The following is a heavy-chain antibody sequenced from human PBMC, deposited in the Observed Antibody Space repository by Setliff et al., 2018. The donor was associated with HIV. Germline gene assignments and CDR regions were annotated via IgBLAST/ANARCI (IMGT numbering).Heavy chain of an antibody. CDR3: ARVVGAYYDSSGYYYSYYFDY. D-gene: IGHD3-22*01. J-gene: IGHJ4*02. CDR2: ISSSSSYI. Sequence: GGSLRLSCVASGFSFSSYSMNWVRQAPGKGLEWVSSISSSSSYIYYADSVKGRFTISRDNAKNSLYLQMNSLRAEDTAVYYCARVVGAYYDSSGYYYSYYFDYWGQGTLVTVSS. CDR1: GFSFSSYS. V-gene: IGHV3-21*01.